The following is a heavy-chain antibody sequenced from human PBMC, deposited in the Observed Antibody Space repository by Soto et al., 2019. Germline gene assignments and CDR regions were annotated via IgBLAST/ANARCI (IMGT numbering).Heavy chain of an antibody. CDR1: GGTFSSYA. D-gene: IGHD2-2*01. CDR3: ARSQGSSTSLEIYYYYYYGMDV. J-gene: IGHJ6*02. CDR2: IIPISGTA. Sequence: QVQLVQSGAEVKKPGSSVKVSCKASGGTFSSYAISWVRQAPGQGLEWRGGIIPISGTANYAQKFQGRVTMTADESTSTAYMELSSLRPEDPAVYSCARSQGSSTSLEIYYYYYYGMDVWGQGTTVTVPS. V-gene: IGHV1-69*01.